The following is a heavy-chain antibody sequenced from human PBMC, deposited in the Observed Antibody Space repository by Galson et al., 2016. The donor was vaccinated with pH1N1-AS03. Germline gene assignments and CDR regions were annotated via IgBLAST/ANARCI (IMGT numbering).Heavy chain of an antibody. CDR3: ARGITIFGLARPALDS. J-gene: IGHJ4*02. Sequence: SLRLSCAVSGFSVSSKYMNWVRQAPGKGLEWIPVIFTGGTTYYAASVRGRFTISRDDSRNTLYLQMNSLRNEDTAVYYCARGITIFGLARPALDSWGQGTRVTVSS. CDR1: GFSVSSKY. V-gene: IGHV3-66*02. D-gene: IGHD3-3*01. CDR2: IFTGGTT.